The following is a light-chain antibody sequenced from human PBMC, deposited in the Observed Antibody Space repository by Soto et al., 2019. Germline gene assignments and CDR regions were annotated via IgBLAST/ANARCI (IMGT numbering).Light chain of an antibody. Sequence: MKQSPATVSASVGDRDPVTCRASQSISSWLAWYQQKPGKAPKLLIYDASSLESGVPSRFSGSGSGTEFTLTISSLQPDDFATYYCQQYNSYWTFAQGTNVDI. V-gene: IGKV1-5*01. CDR3: QQYNSYWT. CDR1: QSISSW. J-gene: IGKJ1*01. CDR2: DAS.